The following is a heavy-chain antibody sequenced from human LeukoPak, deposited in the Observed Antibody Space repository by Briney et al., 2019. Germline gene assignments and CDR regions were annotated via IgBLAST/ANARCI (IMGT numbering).Heavy chain of an antibody. D-gene: IGHD3-10*01. V-gene: IGHV4-38-2*01. CDR2: IYHSGST. J-gene: IGHJ4*02. CDR1: GYSISSGYY. CDR3: AGGENNYGSGRSYFDY. Sequence: SETLSLTYAVSGYSISSGYYWGWIRQPPGKGLEWIGSIYHSGSTYYNPPLKSRVTISVDTSKNQFSLKLSSVTAADTAVYYCAGGENNYGSGRSYFDYWGQGTLVTVSS.